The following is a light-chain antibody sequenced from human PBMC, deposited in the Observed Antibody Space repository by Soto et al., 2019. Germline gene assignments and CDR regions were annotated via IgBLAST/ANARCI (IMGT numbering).Light chain of an antibody. CDR1: SNDVGGYNY. CDR3: SSYSSSSTLVV. J-gene: IGLJ2*01. Sequence: QSALTQPASVSGSPGQSITISCTGTSNDVGGYNYVSWYQQHPDKAPKLMICDVSNRPSGVSNRFSGSKSGNTASLTISGLQAEDEADYYCSSYSSSSTLVVFGGGTKLTVL. CDR2: DVS. V-gene: IGLV2-14*01.